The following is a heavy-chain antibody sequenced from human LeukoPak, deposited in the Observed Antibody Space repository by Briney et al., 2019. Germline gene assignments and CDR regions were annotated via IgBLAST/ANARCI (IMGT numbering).Heavy chain of an antibody. CDR2: IIPIFGTA. CDR1: GGTFSSYA. V-gene: IGHV1-69*13. J-gene: IGHJ5*02. Sequence: SVKVSCKASGGTFSSYAISWVRQAPGQGLEWMGGIIPIFGTANYAQKFQGRVTITADESTSTAYMELSSLRSEDTAVYYCARTLRYFDWPNNWFDPWGQGTLVTVSS. D-gene: IGHD3-9*01. CDR3: ARTLRYFDWPNNWFDP.